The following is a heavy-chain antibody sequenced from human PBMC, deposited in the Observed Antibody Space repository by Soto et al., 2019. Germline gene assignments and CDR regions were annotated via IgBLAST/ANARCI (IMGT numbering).Heavy chain of an antibody. J-gene: IGHJ6*03. CDR1: GFTFDDYA. CDR3: AKDRSLRGDYMDV. CDR2: INWNSGSI. D-gene: IGHD1-26*01. V-gene: IGHV3-9*01. Sequence: EVQLVESGGGLVQPGRSLRLSCAASGFTFDDYAMHWVRQAPGKGLEWVSGINWNSGSIGYADSVKGRFTISRNNAKNSLYLQMNSLRAENTALYYCAKDRSLRGDYMDVWGKGTTVTVSS.